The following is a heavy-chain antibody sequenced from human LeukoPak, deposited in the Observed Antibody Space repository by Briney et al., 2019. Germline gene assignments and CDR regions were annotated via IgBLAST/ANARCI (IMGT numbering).Heavy chain of an antibody. CDR3: ATGSSGWSY. CDR1: GYSFSSYW. J-gene: IGHJ4*02. Sequence: GEPLQISCKASGYSFSSYWISWIRQVPGKGLEWMGRIDPRDSSTNYSPSFQGHVTISTDKSISAAFLQWSSLRASDTAIYYCATGSSGWSYWGQGALVTVSS. D-gene: IGHD6-19*01. V-gene: IGHV5-10-1*01. CDR2: IDPRDSST.